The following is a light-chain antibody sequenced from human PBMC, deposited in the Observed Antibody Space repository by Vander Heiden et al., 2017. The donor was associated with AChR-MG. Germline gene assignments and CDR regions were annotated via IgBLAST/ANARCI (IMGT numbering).Light chain of an antibody. CDR1: SSNIGAGYD. Sequence: QSVLTQSPSVSGAPGQRVTISCTGSSSNIGAGYDVHWYQQLPGTAPKLLIYGNSNRPSGVPDRFSGSKSGTSASLAITGLQAEDEADYYCQSYDNSLSGYVFGTGNKVTVL. CDR3: QSYDNSLSGYV. V-gene: IGLV1-40*01. J-gene: IGLJ1*01. CDR2: GNS.